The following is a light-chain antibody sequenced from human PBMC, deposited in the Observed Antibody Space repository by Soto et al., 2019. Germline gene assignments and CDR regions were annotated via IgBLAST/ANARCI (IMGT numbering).Light chain of an antibody. J-gene: IGKJ1*01. CDR3: LQAGAFPLT. CDR1: RSVSTN. Sequence: EMVMTQSPATLSVSPGERATLSCRASRSVSTNLAWYQQTPGQAPRLLIYGASTRATGLPPRFSASGSGTEFTLTISSLQSEDSATYYCLQAGAFPLTLGQGTSVEIK. V-gene: IGKV3-15*01. CDR2: GAS.